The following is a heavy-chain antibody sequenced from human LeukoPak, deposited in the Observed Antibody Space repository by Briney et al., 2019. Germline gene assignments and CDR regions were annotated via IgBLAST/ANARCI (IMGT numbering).Heavy chain of an antibody. CDR2: INPSGGST. J-gene: IGHJ6*03. CDR3: ARAAPVGVYCSGGSCSRGGDYYYMDV. D-gene: IGHD2-15*01. V-gene: IGHV1-46*01. Sequence: ASVKVSCKASGYTFTSYYMHWVRQAPGQGLEWMGIINPSGGSTSYAQKFQGRVTMTRDMSTSTVYMELSSLRSEDTAVYYCARAAPVGVYCSGGSCSRGGDYYYMDVWGKGTTVTVSS. CDR1: GYTFTSYY.